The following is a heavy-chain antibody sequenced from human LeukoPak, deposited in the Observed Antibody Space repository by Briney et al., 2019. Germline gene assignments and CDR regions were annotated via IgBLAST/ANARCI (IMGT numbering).Heavy chain of an antibody. CDR2: IYYSGST. D-gene: IGHD1-26*01. V-gene: IGHV4-59*02. J-gene: IGHJ4*02. CDR1: GASVSTYY. CDR3: ARDTGSYYFDY. Sequence: SETLSLTCTVSGASVSTYYWSWVRQPPGKGLEWVADIYYSGSTNYNPSPKSRVTMSEDTSKNQSSLMLSSAPAADTAVYYCARDTGSYYFDYWGQGTLVTVSS.